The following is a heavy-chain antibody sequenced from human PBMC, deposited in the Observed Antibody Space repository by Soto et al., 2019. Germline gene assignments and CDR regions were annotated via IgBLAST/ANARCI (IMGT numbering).Heavy chain of an antibody. CDR1: GYTFTSYD. V-gene: IGHV1-3*01. D-gene: IGHD6-25*01. CDR3: AREAGFYLHYGMDV. CDR2: INAGNGNT. J-gene: IGHJ6*02. Sequence: ASVKVSCKASGYTFTSYDMHWVRQAPGQRLEWMGWINAGNGNTKYSQKFQGRVTITRDTSASKAYMELSSLRSEDTAVYYCAREAGFYLHYGMDVWGQGTTVTVSS.